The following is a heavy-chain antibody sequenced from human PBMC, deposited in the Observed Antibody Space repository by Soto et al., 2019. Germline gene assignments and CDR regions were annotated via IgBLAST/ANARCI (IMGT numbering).Heavy chain of an antibody. Sequence: ASVKVSCKASGYSFLGYDINWVRQAPGQGLEWLGWLNPNDGGTGYAQEFQGRAILTRNTSINTAYMELSSLTSEDTAMYYCVRYYDYIWGTFGYWG. J-gene: IGHJ4*01. D-gene: IGHD3-16*01. V-gene: IGHV1-8*01. CDR2: LNPNDGGT. CDR3: VRYYDYIWGTFGY. CDR1: GYSFLGYD.